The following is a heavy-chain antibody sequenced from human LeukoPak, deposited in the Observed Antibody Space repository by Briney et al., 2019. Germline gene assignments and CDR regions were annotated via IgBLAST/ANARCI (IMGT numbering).Heavy chain of an antibody. V-gene: IGHV1-2*02. Sequence: ASVKVSCKASGYTFTGYYMHWVRQAPGQGLEWMGWINPNSGGTNYAQKFQGRVTMTRDTSISTACMELSRLRSDDTAVYYCARDSSYSGYDAALFDYWGQGTLVTVSS. CDR2: INPNSGGT. CDR3: ARDSSYSGYDAALFDY. D-gene: IGHD5-12*01. CDR1: GYTFTGYY. J-gene: IGHJ4*02.